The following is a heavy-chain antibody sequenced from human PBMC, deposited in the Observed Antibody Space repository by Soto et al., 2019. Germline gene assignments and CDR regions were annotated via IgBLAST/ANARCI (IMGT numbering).Heavy chain of an antibody. CDR2: ISAYNGNT. V-gene: IGHV1-18*01. J-gene: IGHJ5*02. CDR3: ARVKTSGYHNLFDP. CDR1: GYTFTSYG. D-gene: IGHD3-22*01. Sequence: ASVKVSCKASGYTFTSYGISWVRQAPGQGLEWMGWISAYNGNTNYAQKFQGRVTMTTDTSTSTAYMELRSLRSDDTAVYYCARVKTSGYHNLFDPWGQGTLVTVSS.